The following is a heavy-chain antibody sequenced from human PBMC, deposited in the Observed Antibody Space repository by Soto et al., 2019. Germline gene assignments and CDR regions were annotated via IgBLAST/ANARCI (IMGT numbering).Heavy chain of an antibody. D-gene: IGHD4-17*01. CDR2: ISSSGGSP. CDR1: GFTFSSYA. J-gene: IGHJ5*02. CDR3: ANDLRIMTAVTTFDD. V-gene: IGHV3-23*01. Sequence: EVQLLESGGGLVQPGGSMRLSCAASGFTFSSYAMSWVRQAPGKGLEWVSSISSSGGSPDYADSVKGRFTISRDNSKNSLYLRLNSLRAEDTAVYYCANDLRIMTAVTTFDDWGQGTLVTVSS.